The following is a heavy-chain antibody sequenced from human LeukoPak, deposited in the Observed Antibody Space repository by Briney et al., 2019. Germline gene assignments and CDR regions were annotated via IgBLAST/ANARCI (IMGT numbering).Heavy chain of an antibody. V-gene: IGHV4-39*07. CDR2: LYFRGNT. CDR1: GGSISINSYY. J-gene: IGHJ4*02. CDR3: ARQSSPFYFVDY. D-gene: IGHD2/OR15-2a*01. Sequence: SETLSLTCSVSGGSISINSYYWDWIRQSPGKALERLGSLYFRGNTYYNPSLKSRVSVSVDTSKNQFSLRLNSVTAADTAVYFCARQSSPFYFVDYWGQGIPVTVSS.